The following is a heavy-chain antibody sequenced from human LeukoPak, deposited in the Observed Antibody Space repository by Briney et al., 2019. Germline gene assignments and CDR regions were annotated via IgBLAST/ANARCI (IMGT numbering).Heavy chain of an antibody. V-gene: IGHV3-7*01. D-gene: IGHD4-23*01. CDR2: IKQDGSEK. CDR3: ATCSYGGNSLAFDI. J-gene: IGHJ3*02. CDR1: GFTFSNYW. Sequence: PGGSQGLSCAASGFTFSNYWMTWVRQAPGKGLEWVANIKQDGSEKYYVDSVKGRFTISRDNAKNSLYLQMNSLRAEDTAVYYCATCSYGGNSLAFDIWGQGTMVTVSS.